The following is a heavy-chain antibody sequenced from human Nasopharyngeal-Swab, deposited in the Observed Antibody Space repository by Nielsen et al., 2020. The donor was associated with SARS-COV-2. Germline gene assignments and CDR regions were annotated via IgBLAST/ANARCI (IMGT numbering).Heavy chain of an antibody. D-gene: IGHD3-10*01. CDR2: IYPGDSDT. Sequence: KVSCKGSGYSFTSYWIGWVRERPGKGLEWMGIIYPGDSDTRYSPSFQGQVTISADKSISTAYLQWSSLKASDTAMYYCARRVTYYYGSGSSDYGMDVWGQGTTVTVSS. CDR1: GYSFTSYW. V-gene: IGHV5-51*01. CDR3: ARRVTYYYGSGSSDYGMDV. J-gene: IGHJ6*02.